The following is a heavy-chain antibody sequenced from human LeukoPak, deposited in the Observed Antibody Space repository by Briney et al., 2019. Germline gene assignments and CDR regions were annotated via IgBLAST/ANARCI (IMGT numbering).Heavy chain of an antibody. CDR1: GFTFTSYE. CDR3: AGYCSGGSCYLPPT. V-gene: IGHV3-48*03. CDR2: ISSSGSTI. D-gene: IGHD2-15*01. J-gene: IGHJ4*02. Sequence: PGGCLRPSCSASGFTFTSYEMNLVRPDPGEGLGWGSYISSSGSTIYYADCVKGRFTISRDNAKNSLYLQMNSLRAEDTAVYYCAGYCSGGSCYLPPTWGQGTLITVSS.